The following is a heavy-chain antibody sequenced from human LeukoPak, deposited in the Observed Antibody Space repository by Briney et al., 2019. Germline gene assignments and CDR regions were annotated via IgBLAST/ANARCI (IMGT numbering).Heavy chain of an antibody. J-gene: IGHJ6*03. V-gene: IGHV1-69*06. Sequence: SVKVSCKASGGTFSSYAISWVRQAPGQGLEWMGGIIPIFGTANYAQKFRGRVTITADKSTRTAYMELSSLRSEDTAVYYCARARAVGDYYYFMDVWGKGTTVTVSS. CDR2: IIPIFGTA. CDR3: ARARAVGDYYYFMDV. CDR1: GGTFSSYA. D-gene: IGHD6-19*01.